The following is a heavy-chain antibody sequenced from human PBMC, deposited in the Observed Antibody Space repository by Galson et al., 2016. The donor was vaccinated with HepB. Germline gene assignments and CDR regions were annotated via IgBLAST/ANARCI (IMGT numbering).Heavy chain of an antibody. CDR1: GYIFTDYY. D-gene: IGHD6-19*01. V-gene: IGHV1-2*02. Sequence: SVKVSCKASGYIFTDYYIHWVRQAPGQGLEWMGWINPKTRGTNFAQNFQGRVTMTRDTSITTAFMELSRLRFDDSAVYYCARVNLGGSGWFDAFDIWGRGTMVTVSS. CDR3: ARVNLGGSGWFDAFDI. CDR2: INPKTRGT. J-gene: IGHJ3*02.